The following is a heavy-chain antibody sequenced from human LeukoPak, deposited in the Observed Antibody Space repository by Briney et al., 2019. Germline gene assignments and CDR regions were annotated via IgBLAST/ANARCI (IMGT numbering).Heavy chain of an antibody. CDR1: GYTFTSYD. Sequence: ASVKVSCKASGYTFTSYDINWVRQATGQGLEWMGWMNPNSGNTGYAQKFQGRVTMTRNTSISTAYMELSSLRSEDTAVYYCARGSVGDAWSFFGDRHWYFDLWGRGTLVTVSS. CDR2: MNPNSGNT. D-gene: IGHD3-10*01. CDR3: ARGSVGDAWSFFGDRHWYFDL. V-gene: IGHV1-8*01. J-gene: IGHJ2*01.